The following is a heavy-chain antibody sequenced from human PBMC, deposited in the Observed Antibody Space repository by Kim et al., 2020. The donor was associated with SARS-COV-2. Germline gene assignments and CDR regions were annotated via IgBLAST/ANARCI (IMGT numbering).Heavy chain of an antibody. CDR3: ARLILRRGWYVG. V-gene: IGHV4-39*01. CDR1: GGSISSSSYY. Sequence: SETLSLTCTVSGGSISSSSYYWGWIRQPPGKGLEWIGSIYYSGSTYYNPSLKSRVTISVDTSKNQFSLKLSSVTAADTAVYYCARLILRRGWYVGWGQGTLVTVSS. D-gene: IGHD6-19*01. CDR2: IYYSGST. J-gene: IGHJ4*02.